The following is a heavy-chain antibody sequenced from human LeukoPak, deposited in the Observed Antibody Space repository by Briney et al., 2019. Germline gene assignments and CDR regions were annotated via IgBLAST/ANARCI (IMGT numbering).Heavy chain of an antibody. J-gene: IGHJ4*02. Sequence: SETLSLTCTVSGGSISSYYWSWIRQPPGKGLEWIGYIYYSGSTNYNPSLKSRVTISVDTSKNQFSLKLTSVTASDSAVYYCASSNWLRDANFDSWGQGTLVTVSS. V-gene: IGHV4-59*08. CDR3: ASSNWLRDANFDS. CDR2: IYYSGST. D-gene: IGHD6-13*01. CDR1: GGSISSYY.